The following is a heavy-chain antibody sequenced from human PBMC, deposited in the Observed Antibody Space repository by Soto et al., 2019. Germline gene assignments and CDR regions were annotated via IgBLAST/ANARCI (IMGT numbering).Heavy chain of an antibody. D-gene: IGHD3-22*01. CDR3: ASDSITMIVVVLDY. J-gene: IGHJ4*02. CDR1: GFTFSSYA. V-gene: IGHV3-23*01. CDR2: ISGSGGST. Sequence: GGSLSLSCAASGFTFSSYAMSWVRQAPGKGLEWVSAISGSGGSTYYADSVKGRFTISRDNSKNTLYLQMNSLRAEDTAVYYCASDSITMIVVVLDYWGQGTLVTVSS.